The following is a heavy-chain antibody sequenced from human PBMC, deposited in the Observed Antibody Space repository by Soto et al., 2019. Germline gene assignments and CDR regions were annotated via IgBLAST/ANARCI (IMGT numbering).Heavy chain of an antibody. Sequence: QVQLQESGPGLVKPSETLSLTCTVSGGSISSYYWSWIRQPPGKGLEWIGYIYYSGSTNYNPSLKSRVTISVDTSKNQFSLKLSSVTAADTAVYYCARWNQLLSYGMDVWGQGTTVTVSS. D-gene: IGHD2-2*01. CDR1: GGSISSYY. J-gene: IGHJ6*02. CDR3: ARWNQLLSYGMDV. CDR2: IYYSGST. V-gene: IGHV4-59*01.